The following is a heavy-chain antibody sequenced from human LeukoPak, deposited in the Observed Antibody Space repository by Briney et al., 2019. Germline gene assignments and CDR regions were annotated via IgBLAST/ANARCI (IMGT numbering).Heavy chain of an antibody. CDR1: GYTFTSYG. V-gene: IGHV1-18*01. CDR3: ARAGCRDSSWCPDY. D-gene: IGHD6-13*01. J-gene: IGHJ4*02. Sequence: GASVKVSCKASGYTFTSYGISWVRQAPGQGLEWMGWISAYNGNTNHAQKLQGRVTMTTDTSTSTAYMELRSLRSDDTAVYYCARAGCRDSSWCPDYWGQGTLVTVSS. CDR2: ISAYNGNT.